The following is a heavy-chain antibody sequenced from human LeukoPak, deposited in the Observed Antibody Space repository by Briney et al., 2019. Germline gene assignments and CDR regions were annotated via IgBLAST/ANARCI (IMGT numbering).Heavy chain of an antibody. CDR3: ARDLETDISDAFDI. J-gene: IGHJ3*02. CDR2: LYRGGTT. Sequence: PGGSLRLSCAASGFTVSSHYMSWVRQAPGKGLEWVSVLYRGGTTYYTDSVKGRFTISRDNSKNTLYLQMNSLRAEDTAVYYCARDLETDISDAFDIWGQGTMVSVSS. D-gene: IGHD3-9*01. CDR1: GFTVSSHY. V-gene: IGHV3-66*01.